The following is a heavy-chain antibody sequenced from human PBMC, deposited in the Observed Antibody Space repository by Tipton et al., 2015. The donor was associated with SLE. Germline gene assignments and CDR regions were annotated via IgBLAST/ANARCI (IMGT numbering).Heavy chain of an antibody. V-gene: IGHV4-39*07. CDR1: GGSINNDNSY. CDR2: IYSSGNT. J-gene: IGHJ6*03. D-gene: IGHD3/OR15-3a*01. Sequence: TLSLTCSVSGGSINNDNSYWGWIRQPPGGGLEWIVNIYSSGNTYYNPSLKSRVTISLGTSKNQFSLSLTSLTAADTAVYYCARAPGLDRDYYYYYMDVWGKGTTVTVSS. CDR3: ARAPGLDRDYYYYYMDV.